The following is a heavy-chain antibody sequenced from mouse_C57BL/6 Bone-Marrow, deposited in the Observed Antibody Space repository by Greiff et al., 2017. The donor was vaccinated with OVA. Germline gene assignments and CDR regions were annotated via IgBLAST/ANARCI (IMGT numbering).Heavy chain of an antibody. CDR2: SRNKANDYTT. Sequence: EVKLMESGGGLVQSGRSLRLSCATSGFTFSDFYMEWVRQAPGKGLEWIAASRNKANDYTTEYSASVKGRFIVSRDTSQSILYLQMNALRAEDTAIYYCARDGDYSWFAYWGQGTLVTVSA. V-gene: IGHV7-1*01. CDR3: ARDGDYSWFAY. CDR1: GFTFSDFY. D-gene: IGHD1-1*02. J-gene: IGHJ3*01.